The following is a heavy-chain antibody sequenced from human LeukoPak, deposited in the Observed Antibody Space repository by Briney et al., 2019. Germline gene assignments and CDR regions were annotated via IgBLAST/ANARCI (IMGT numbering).Heavy chain of an antibody. CDR3: ARGRGAINDFWSGYTTNWFDP. CDR1: GYRFTSYW. J-gene: IGHJ5*02. D-gene: IGHD3-3*01. V-gene: IGHV5-51*01. Sequence: GESLKISCKGSGYRFTSYWIGWVRQMPGKGLEWMGIIYPGDSDTRYSPSFQGQVTISADKSISTAYLQWSSLKASDTAMYYCARGRGAINDFWSGYTTNWFDPWGQGILVTVSS. CDR2: IYPGDSDT.